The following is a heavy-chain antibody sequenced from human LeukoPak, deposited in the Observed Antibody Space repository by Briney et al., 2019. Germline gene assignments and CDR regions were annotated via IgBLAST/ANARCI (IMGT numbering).Heavy chain of an antibody. CDR3: ARAPGAFDI. Sequence: PSETLSLTCAVYGGSFSGYYWAWIRQHPGKGLEWIGYIYYTGGTHYNPSLKSRLTISVDTSENHSSLKLSSVTAADTAIYFCARAPGAFDIWGQGTMVTVSS. CDR2: IYYTGGT. CDR1: GGSFSGYY. V-gene: IGHV4-31*11. J-gene: IGHJ3*02.